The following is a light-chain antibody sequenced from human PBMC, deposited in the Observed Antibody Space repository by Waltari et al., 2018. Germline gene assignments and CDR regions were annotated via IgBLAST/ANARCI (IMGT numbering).Light chain of an antibody. CDR2: GAS. J-gene: IGKJ2*01. CDR3: LQDDSYPYT. Sequence: AIQMTQSPSSLSASIGDRVTITCRASQVVRNAVGWFQQKPGKAPNLLIYGASILQNRVPSRFSASGSGLDFTLTISSLQPEDFATYYCLQDDSYPYTFGQGTKLEIK. CDR1: QVVRNA. V-gene: IGKV1-6*01.